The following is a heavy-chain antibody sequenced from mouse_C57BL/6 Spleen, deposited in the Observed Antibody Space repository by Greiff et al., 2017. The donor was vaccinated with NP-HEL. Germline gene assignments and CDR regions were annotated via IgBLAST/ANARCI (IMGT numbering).Heavy chain of an antibody. D-gene: IGHD2-1*01. V-gene: IGHV1-82*01. Sequence: QVQLQQSGPELVKPGASVKISCKASGYAFSSSWMNWVKQRPGKGLEWIGRIYPGDGDTNYNGKFKGKATLTADKSSSTAYMQLSSLTSEDSAVYFCARKGYGTYHYFDYWGQGTTPTVSS. CDR2: IYPGDGDT. CDR1: GYAFSSSW. J-gene: IGHJ2*01. CDR3: ARKGYGTYHYFDY.